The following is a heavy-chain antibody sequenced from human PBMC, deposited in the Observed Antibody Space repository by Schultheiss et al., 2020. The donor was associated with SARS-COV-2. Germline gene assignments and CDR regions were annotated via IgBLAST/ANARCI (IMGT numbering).Heavy chain of an antibody. CDR2: IKQDGSEK. V-gene: IGHV3-7*01. Sequence: LKISCAASGFTFSSYWMSWVRQAPGKGLEWVANIKQDGSEKYYVDSVKGRFTISRDNAKNSLYLQMNSLRAEDTAVYYCARDVLVGARWYYYMDVWGKGTTVTVSS. J-gene: IGHJ6*03. D-gene: IGHD1-26*01. CDR1: GFTFSSYW. CDR3: ARDVLVGARWYYYMDV.